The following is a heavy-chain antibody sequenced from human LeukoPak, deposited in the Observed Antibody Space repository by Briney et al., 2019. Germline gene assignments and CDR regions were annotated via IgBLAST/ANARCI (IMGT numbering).Heavy chain of an antibody. J-gene: IGHJ4*02. V-gene: IGHV4-34*01. CDR3: ARGSTYFDY. CDR2: INHSGST. Sequence: GLECIGEINHSGSTNYNPSLKSRVTISVDTSKNQFSLKLSSVTAADTAVYYCARGSTYFDYWGQGTLVTVSS.